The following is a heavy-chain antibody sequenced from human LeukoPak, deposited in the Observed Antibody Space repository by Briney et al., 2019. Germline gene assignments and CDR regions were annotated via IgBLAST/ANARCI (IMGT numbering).Heavy chain of an antibody. J-gene: IGHJ4*02. D-gene: IGHD1-26*01. CDR3: AKGDTTRELPHDY. CDR1: GFTFDDYG. CDR2: ISGSGGIT. Sequence: GGSLRLSCAASGFTFDDYGMSWVRQAPGKGLEWVSAISGSGGITSYADSVKGRFTISRDNSKNTLYLQMNSLRAEDTAVYYCAKGDTTRELPHDYWGQGTLVTVSS. V-gene: IGHV3-23*01.